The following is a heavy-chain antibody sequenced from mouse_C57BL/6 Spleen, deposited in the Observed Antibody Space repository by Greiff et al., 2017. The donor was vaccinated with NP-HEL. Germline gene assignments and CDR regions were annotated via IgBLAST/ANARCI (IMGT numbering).Heavy chain of an antibody. CDR2: ISSGSSTI. J-gene: IGHJ4*01. CDR1: GFTFSDYG. Sequence: EVQLVESGGGLVKPGGSLKLSCAASGFTFSDYGMHWVRQAPEKGLEWVAYISSGSSTIYYADTVKGRFTISRDNAKNTLFLQMTSLRSEDTAMYYCARSGNYGDMDYWGQGTSVTVSS. V-gene: IGHV5-17*01. D-gene: IGHD2-1*01. CDR3: ARSGNYGDMDY.